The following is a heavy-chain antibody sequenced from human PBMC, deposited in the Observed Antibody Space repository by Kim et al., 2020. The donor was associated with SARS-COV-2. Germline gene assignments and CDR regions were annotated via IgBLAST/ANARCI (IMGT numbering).Heavy chain of an antibody. CDR2: IYYSGST. CDR3: ARLRVGVAAAGTINWFDP. D-gene: IGHD6-13*01. CDR1: GGSISSSSYY. V-gene: IGHV4-39*01. Sequence: SETLSLTCTVSGGSISSSSYYWGWIRQPPGKGLEWIGSIYYSGSTYYNPPLKSRATISVDTSKNQFSLQLSSVTAADTAVYYCARLRVGVAAAGTINWFDPWGQGTLVTVS. J-gene: IGHJ5*02.